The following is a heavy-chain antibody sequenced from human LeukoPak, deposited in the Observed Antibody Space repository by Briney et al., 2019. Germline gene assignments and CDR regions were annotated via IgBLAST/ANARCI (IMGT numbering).Heavy chain of an antibody. CDR3: ARGGDCSSTSCYLLNH. V-gene: IGHV3-64*04. CDR1: GFTFSSYA. Sequence: GGSLRLSCSASGFTFSSYALHWVRQAPGKGLESVSAISSNGGSTSYADSVKGRFTISRDNAKNSVYLQMNSLRAEDTALYYCARGGDCSSTSCYLLNHWGQGTQVTVSS. D-gene: IGHD2-2*01. CDR2: ISSNGGST. J-gene: IGHJ5*02.